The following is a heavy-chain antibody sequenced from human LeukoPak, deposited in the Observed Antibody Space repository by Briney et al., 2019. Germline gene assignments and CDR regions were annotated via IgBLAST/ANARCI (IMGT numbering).Heavy chain of an antibody. CDR1: GGSLSSYY. J-gene: IGHJ6*03. CDR3: ARSNWNYGYYYYYYMDV. V-gene: IGHV4-59*01. CDR2: IYYSGST. Sequence: SETLSLTCTVSGGSLSSYYWSWIRQPPGKGLEWIAYIYYSGSTNYNPSLKSRVTISVDTSKSQFSLKLSSVTAADTAVYYCARSNWNYGYYYYYYMDVWGKGTTVTVSS. D-gene: IGHD1-7*01.